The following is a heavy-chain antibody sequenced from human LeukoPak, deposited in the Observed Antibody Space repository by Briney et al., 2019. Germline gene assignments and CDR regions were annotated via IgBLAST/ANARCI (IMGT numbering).Heavy chain of an antibody. V-gene: IGHV1-18*01. CDR2: ISAYNGNT. CDR3: ARGYYGSGSYFFAYYYYYMGV. CDR1: GYTFTSYG. J-gene: IGHJ6*03. D-gene: IGHD3-10*01. Sequence: ASVKVSCTASGYTFTSYGISWVRQAPGQGLEWMGWISAYNGNTNYAQKLQGRVTMTTDTSTSTAYMELRSLRSDDTAVYYCARGYYGSGSYFFAYYYYYMGVWGKGTTVTISS.